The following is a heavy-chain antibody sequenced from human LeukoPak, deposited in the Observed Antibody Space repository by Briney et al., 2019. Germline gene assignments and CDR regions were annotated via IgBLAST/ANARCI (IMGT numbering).Heavy chain of an antibody. CDR2: ITSNGGRT. V-gene: IGHV3-64*01. J-gene: IGHJ4*02. Sequence: GGSLRLSRAASGFIFSDYDVHSVRQAPGKGLEFVSAITSNGGRTFYANSVKGRFTISRDNSKNALYLQMDSLRADDMAVYYCARGAASGGYDYWGQGALVTVSS. CDR1: GFIFSDYD. D-gene: IGHD3-10*01. CDR3: ARGAASGGYDY.